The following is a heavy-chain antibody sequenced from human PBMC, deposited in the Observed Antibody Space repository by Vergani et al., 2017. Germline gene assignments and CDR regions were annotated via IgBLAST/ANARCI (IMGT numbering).Heavy chain of an antibody. CDR2: IQFDGSNH. CDR1: GFTLSNYD. V-gene: IGHV3-30*02. CDR3: AKHFRGWGIDY. Sequence: QVQLVESGGGVVQRGGSLRLHCATSGFTLSNYDMQWIRQGPGKGLEFVAFIQFDGSNHYYADSVKGRFTLSRDFSKNTLYLQMNSLRTDDTATYYCAKHFRGWGIDYWGQGTQVIVSS. J-gene: IGHJ4*02. D-gene: IGHD3-16*01.